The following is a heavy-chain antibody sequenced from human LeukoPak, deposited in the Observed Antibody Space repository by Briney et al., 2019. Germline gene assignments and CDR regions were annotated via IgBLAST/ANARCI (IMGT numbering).Heavy chain of an antibody. Sequence: GGSLRLSCADSGFTFSSHWMHWVRQAPGKGLVWVSRVKGDGSFTNYADSVYGRFTISRDNAKNTLYLHMHSLRVEDTAVYYCVRDGDDFNFDYWGQGSLVTVSS. CDR3: VRDGDDFNFDY. D-gene: IGHD5-24*01. J-gene: IGHJ4*02. CDR2: VKGDGSFT. CDR1: GFTFSSHW. V-gene: IGHV3-74*01.